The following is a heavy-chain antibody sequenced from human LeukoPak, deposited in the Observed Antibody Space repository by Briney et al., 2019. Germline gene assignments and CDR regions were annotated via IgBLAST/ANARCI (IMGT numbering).Heavy chain of an antibody. CDR3: ATRNSGSYSI. D-gene: IGHD1-26*01. CDR1: GASVSSASY. Sequence: SSETLSLTCTVSGASVSSASYWSWIRQPPGKGLEWIGEINHSGNTNYNPSLKSRVTISVDTSKNQFSLKLSSVTAADTAVYYCATRNSGSYSIWGQGTMVTVSS. CDR2: INHSGNT. J-gene: IGHJ3*02. V-gene: IGHV4-34*01.